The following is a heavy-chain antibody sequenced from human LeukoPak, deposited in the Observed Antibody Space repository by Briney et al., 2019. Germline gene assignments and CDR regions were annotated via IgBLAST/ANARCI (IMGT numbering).Heavy chain of an antibody. CDR2: IYYSGST. CDR3: ARSQKRTTGTTFYGMDV. D-gene: IGHD1-1*01. Sequence: SETLSLTCTVSGGSISNYYWSWIRRPPGKGLEWIGYIYYSGSTNYNPSLKSRVTISVDTSKNQFSLKLSSVTAADTAVYYCARSQKRTTGTTFYGMDVWGKGTTVTVSS. J-gene: IGHJ6*04. CDR1: GGSISNYY. V-gene: IGHV4-59*01.